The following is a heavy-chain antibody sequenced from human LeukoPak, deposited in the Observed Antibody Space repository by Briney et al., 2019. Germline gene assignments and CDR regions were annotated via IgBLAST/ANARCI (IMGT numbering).Heavy chain of an antibody. CDR1: GFTLSSYW. J-gene: IGHJ2*01. D-gene: IGHD4-17*01. V-gene: IGHV3-7*01. CDR3: ARDNFTTTVTPSWIWYFDL. Sequence: GGSLRLSCAASGFTLSSYWMSWVRQAPGKGLEWVANIKQDGSEKYYVDSVKGRFTISRDNAKNSLYLQMNSLRAEDTAVYYCARDNFTTTVTPSWIWYFDLWGRGTLVTVSS. CDR2: IKQDGSEK.